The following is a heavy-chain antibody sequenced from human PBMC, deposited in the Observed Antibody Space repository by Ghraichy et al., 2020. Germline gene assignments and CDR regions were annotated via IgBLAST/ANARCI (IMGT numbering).Heavy chain of an antibody. CDR2: INILESEK. V-gene: IGHV3-7*03. J-gene: IGHJ3*02. CDR3: GRGGPDNSNYAVDI. CDR1: GFNFRGYW. D-gene: IGHD4-11*01. Sequence: GGSLRLSCAASGFNFRGYWMTWVCQAPGKGLEWVANINILESEKYYVGSVKGRFIISRDNARNSLYLQMNSLRAEDTALYFCGRGGPDNSNYAVDIWGQGTMVTVSS.